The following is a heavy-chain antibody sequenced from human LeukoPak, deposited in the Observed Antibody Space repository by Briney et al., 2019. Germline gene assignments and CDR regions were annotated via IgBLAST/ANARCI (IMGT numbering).Heavy chain of an antibody. D-gene: IGHD3-10*01. CDR2: IGHTGSIT. Sequence: PGGSLRLSCAGSGFTFGSYSMNWVRHAPGKGLEWVSYIGHTGSITDYADSVKGRFTISRDNAKNSLYLQMNTLRAEDTAAYYCVRDGAVVTSGNYPWRYFQYWGQGTLVTVSS. V-gene: IGHV3-48*04. CDR1: GFTFGSYS. CDR3: VRDGAVVTSGNYPWRYFQY. J-gene: IGHJ1*01.